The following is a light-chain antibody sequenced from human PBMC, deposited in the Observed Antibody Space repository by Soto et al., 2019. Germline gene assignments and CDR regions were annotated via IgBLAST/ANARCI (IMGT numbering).Light chain of an antibody. J-gene: IGKJ1*01. Sequence: EIVLSQSPGTLSLSPGERATVSCRASQSVSSSYLAWYQQKPGQAPRLLIYGASSRATGIPDRFSGSGSGTDFTLTISRLEPEDFAVYYCQQYDSSPKTFGQGTKVHIK. V-gene: IGKV3-20*01. CDR2: GAS. CDR3: QQYDSSPKT. CDR1: QSVSSSY.